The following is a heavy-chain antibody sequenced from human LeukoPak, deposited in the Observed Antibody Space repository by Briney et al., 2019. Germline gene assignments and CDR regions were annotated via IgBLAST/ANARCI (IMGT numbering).Heavy chain of an antibody. CDR1: GFTFSSYG. CDR3: AKGKDIGGYYYPHFDY. J-gene: IGHJ4*02. CDR2: ISSDGNNK. Sequence: GGSLRLSCAASGFTFSSYGMHWVRQAPGKGLEWVAVISSDGNNKNYVDSVKGRFTFSRDNSKNTLYLQMNSLRAEDTAVYYCAKGKDIGGYYYPHFDYWGQGTLVTVSS. D-gene: IGHD3-22*01. V-gene: IGHV3-30*18.